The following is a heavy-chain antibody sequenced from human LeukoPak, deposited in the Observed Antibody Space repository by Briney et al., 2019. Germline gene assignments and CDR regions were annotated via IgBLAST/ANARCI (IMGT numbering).Heavy chain of an antibody. D-gene: IGHD6-13*01. J-gene: IGHJ5*02. Sequence: SGGSLRLSCAASGFHFSSYEMHWLRQAPGKGLEWVAHISGSSGNILYSDAVRGRFSVSRDNANNVLYLQMSSLRVEDTAVYYCAREKIPALVFDPWGKGTLVAVSP. CDR2: ISGSSGNI. V-gene: IGHV3-48*03. CDR3: AREKIPALVFDP. CDR1: GFHFSSYE.